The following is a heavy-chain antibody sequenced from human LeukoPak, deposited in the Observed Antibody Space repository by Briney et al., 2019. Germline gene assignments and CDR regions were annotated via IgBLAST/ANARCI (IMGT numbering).Heavy chain of an antibody. CDR2: ISAYNGNT. CDR3: AREDGDYGNAFDI. J-gene: IGHJ3*02. Sequence: VASVKVSCMASGYTFTSYSISWVRQAPGQGLECMGWISAYNGNTNYAQKLQGRVTMTTDTSTSTAYMELRSLRSDDTAVYYCAREDGDYGNAFDIWGQGTMVTVSS. D-gene: IGHD4-17*01. V-gene: IGHV1-18*04. CDR1: GYTFTSYS.